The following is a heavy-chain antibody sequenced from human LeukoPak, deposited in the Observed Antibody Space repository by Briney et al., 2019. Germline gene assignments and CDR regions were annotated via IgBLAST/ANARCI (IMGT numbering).Heavy chain of an antibody. CDR3: ARDRATVTTGWFDP. J-gene: IGHJ5*02. V-gene: IGHV1-18*01. CDR1: GYTFTSYG. CDR2: ISAYNGNA. Sequence: ASVKVSCKASGYTFTSYGISWVRQAPGQGLEWMRWISAYNGNANYAQKLQGRVTMTTDTSTSTAYMELRSLRSDDTAVYYCARDRATVTTGWFDPWGQGTLVTVSS. D-gene: IGHD4-17*01.